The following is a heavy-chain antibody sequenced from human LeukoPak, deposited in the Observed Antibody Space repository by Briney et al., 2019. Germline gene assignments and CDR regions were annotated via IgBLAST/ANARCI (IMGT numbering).Heavy chain of an antibody. CDR1: GYTFTSYD. V-gene: IGHV1-8*01. J-gene: IGHJ6*02. D-gene: IGHD2-15*01. Sequence: ASVKVSCKASGYTFTSYDINWVRQATGQGLEWMGWMNPNSGNTGCAQKFQGRVTMTRNTSISTAYMELSSLRSEDTAVYYCARGYCSGGSCYFGYYYYGMDVWGQGTTVTVSS. CDR3: ARGYCSGGSCYFGYYYYGMDV. CDR2: MNPNSGNT.